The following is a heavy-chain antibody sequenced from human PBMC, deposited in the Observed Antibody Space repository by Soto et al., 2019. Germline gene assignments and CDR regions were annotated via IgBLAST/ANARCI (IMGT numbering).Heavy chain of an antibody. CDR3: ARTYCSSARCYSDY. CDR2: ISAYNGNT. Sequence: GASVKVSCKASGYTFTSYGISWVRQAPGQGLEWMGWISAYNGNTNYAQKLQGRVTMTTDTPTSTAYMELRSLRSDDTAVYYCARTYCSSARCYSDYWGQGTLVTVSS. J-gene: IGHJ4*02. D-gene: IGHD2-2*01. CDR1: GYTFTSYG. V-gene: IGHV1-18*01.